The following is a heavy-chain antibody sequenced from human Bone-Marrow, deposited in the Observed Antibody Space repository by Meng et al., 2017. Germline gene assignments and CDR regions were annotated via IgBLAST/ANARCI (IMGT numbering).Heavy chain of an antibody. CDR3: AKRTGYSYDMKLDY. J-gene: IGHJ4*02. CDR2: ISVNSGSI. V-gene: IGHV3-9*01. D-gene: IGHD5-18*01. Sequence: SLKISCSVSGFTFSSYSMHWVRQAPGKGLEGVSGISVNSGSIGYADSVKGRFTISRDNAKNYLYLQMNSLRAEDTALYYCAKRTGYSYDMKLDYWGQGTLVTVSS. CDR1: GFTFSSYS.